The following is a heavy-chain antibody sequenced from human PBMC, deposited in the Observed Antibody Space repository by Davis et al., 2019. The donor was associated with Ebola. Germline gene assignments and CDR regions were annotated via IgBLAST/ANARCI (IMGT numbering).Heavy chain of an antibody. V-gene: IGHV3-23*01. CDR3: TTDWYPYYFDY. CDR2: ISGSGGST. J-gene: IGHJ4*02. D-gene: IGHD6-13*01. Sequence: AISGSGGSTYYADSVKGRFTISRDNSKNTLYLQMNSLRAEDTAVYYCTTDWYPYYFDYWGQGTLVTVSS.